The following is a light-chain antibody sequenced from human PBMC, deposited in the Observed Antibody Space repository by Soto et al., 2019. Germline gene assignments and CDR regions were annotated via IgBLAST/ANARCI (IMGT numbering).Light chain of an antibody. CDR3: QQYGRSLT. CDR2: GAS. Sequence: DIVLTQSPGTLSLSPGERATLSCIASQSVRSSYLAWYQQKPGQAPRLFIYGASRRATGIPDRFSGSGSGTDFTLTISRLQPEDFAVYYCQQYGRSLTFGGGTKVEIK. CDR1: QSVRSSY. J-gene: IGKJ4*01. V-gene: IGKV3-20*01.